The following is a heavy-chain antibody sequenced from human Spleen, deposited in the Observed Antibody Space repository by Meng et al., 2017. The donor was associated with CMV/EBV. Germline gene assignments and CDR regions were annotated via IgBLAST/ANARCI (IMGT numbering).Heavy chain of an antibody. J-gene: IGHJ4*02. CDR1: GFIFSNAW. Sequence: GESLKISCAASGFIFSNAWMSWVRQVPGKGLECVGRIKSKTDGGTTDYAAPVKGRFTISRDDSKNTLYLQMNSLKTEDTALYYCATERGGYWGQGTLVTVSS. V-gene: IGHV3-15*01. D-gene: IGHD3-16*01. CDR3: ATERGGY. CDR2: IKSKTDGGTT.